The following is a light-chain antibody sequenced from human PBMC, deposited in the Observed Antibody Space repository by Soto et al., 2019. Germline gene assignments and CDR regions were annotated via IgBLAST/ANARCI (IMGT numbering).Light chain of an antibody. J-gene: IGLJ2*01. Sequence: QSVLTQPASVSGSPGQSITISCTGTSRDVGAYNFVSWYQQFPGKAPKLMIYEVSNRPSGVSDRFSGSKSGNTASLIISGLQAEDEADDYCSSQTGSGTMLFGGGTKLTVL. CDR2: EVS. CDR3: SSQTGSGTML. V-gene: IGLV2-14*01. CDR1: SRDVGAYNF.